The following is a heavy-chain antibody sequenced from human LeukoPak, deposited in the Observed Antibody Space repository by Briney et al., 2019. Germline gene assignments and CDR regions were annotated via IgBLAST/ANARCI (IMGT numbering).Heavy chain of an antibody. CDR1: GFTFSTYL. V-gene: IGHV3-7*01. Sequence: GGSLRLSCAGSGFTFSTYLITCVRQAPGKGLGWVANIKQDGSEKYYVDSVKCRFTISREKAKHSLYLQMTSLSAEDTAVYYCAREGRIVVVTATEDDAFDIWGQGTMVTVSS. CDR3: AREGRIVVVTATEDDAFDI. D-gene: IGHD2-21*02. CDR2: IKQDGSEK. J-gene: IGHJ3*02.